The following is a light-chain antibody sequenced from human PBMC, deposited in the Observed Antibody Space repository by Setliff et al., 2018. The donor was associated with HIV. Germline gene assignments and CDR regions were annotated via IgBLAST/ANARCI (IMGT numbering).Light chain of an antibody. V-gene: IGKV1-39*01. J-gene: IGKJ1*01. CDR1: QSIANY. CDR2: ISS. Sequence: IQMTQSPSSLPASVGDGVTITCRASQSIANYLNWYQQKPGKAPKLLIYISSNLQSGVPSRFSGSGFGTDFTRTISSLQPEDFATDYCQHTYSTPHSFGQGTKVDIK. CDR3: QHTYSTPHS.